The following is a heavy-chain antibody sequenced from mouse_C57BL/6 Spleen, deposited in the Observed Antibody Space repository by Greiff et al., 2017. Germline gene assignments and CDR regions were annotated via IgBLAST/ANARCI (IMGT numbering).Heavy chain of an antibody. J-gene: IGHJ1*03. CDR2: IDPSDSYT. CDR1: GYTFTSYW. Sequence: VQLQQPGAELVMPGASVKLSCKASGYTFTSYWMHWVKQRPGQGLEWIGEIDPSDSYTNYNQKFKGKSTLTVDKASSTAYMQLSSLTSEDSAVYYCARGRHYYGSSFWYFDVWGTGTTVTVSS. D-gene: IGHD1-1*01. CDR3: ARGRHYYGSSFWYFDV. V-gene: IGHV1-69*01.